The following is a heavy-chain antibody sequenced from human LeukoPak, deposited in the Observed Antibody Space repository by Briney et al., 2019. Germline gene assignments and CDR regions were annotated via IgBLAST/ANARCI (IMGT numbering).Heavy chain of an antibody. D-gene: IGHD2-21*01. V-gene: IGHV3-53*01. CDR2: ITNNGFRT. CDR3: AKDGRPFRAEMDVVAS. J-gene: IGHJ5*02. CDR1: GLIVSRNY. Sequence: HPGGSLRLSCAASGLIVSRNYMSWIRQAPGKGLEWVSLITNNGFRTYYTDSVKGRFTISRDNSKNTLFLQMNSLRAEDTAVYYCAKDGRPFRAEMDVVASWGQGTLVTVSS.